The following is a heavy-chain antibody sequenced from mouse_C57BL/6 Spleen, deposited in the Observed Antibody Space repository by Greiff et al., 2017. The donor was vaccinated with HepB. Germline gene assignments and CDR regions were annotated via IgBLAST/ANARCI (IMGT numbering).Heavy chain of an antibody. CDR1: GYTFTDYE. V-gene: IGHV1-15*01. J-gene: IGHJ4*01. CDR3: TRSSDSSGYNAMDY. D-gene: IGHD3-2*02. Sequence: VQLQQSGAELVRPGASVTLSCKASGYTFTDYEMHWVKQTPVHGLEWIGAIDPETGGTAYNQKFKGKAILTADKSSSTAYMELRSLTSEDSAVYYCTRSSDSSGYNAMDYWGQGTSVTVSS. CDR2: IDPETGGT.